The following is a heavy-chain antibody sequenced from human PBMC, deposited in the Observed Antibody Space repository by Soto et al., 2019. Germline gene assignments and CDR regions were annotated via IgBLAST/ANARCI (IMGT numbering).Heavy chain of an antibody. J-gene: IGHJ4*02. CDR3: ARHTSGWHYYDY. CDR1: GFNFSDHY. D-gene: IGHD6-19*01. Sequence: GGSLRLSCAASGFNFSDHYMNWVRQAPGKGLEWVSYISGSSRYTNFADSVKGRFTISRDNAKNSLYLQMNSLRVEDTAVYYCARHTSGWHYYDYWGQGTPVTVSS. V-gene: IGHV3-11*06. CDR2: ISGSSRYT.